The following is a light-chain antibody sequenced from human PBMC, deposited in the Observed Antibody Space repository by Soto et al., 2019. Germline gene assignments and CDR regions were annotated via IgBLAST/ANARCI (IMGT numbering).Light chain of an antibody. CDR1: QSLSSN. V-gene: IGKV3-15*01. J-gene: IGKJ3*01. Sequence: ERVMTQSPATLSVSPGERATLSCRASQSLSSNLAWYQQKPGQAPRLLIYGASTRATGIPDRCSGSGSGTEFTLTISSLQSEDFAVYYCQQYNGWPPLFGPGTKVDIK. CDR2: GAS. CDR3: QQYNGWPPL.